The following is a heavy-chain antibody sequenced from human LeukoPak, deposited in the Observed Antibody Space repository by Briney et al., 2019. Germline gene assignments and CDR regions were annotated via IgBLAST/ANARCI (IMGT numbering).Heavy chain of an antibody. J-gene: IGHJ4*02. Sequence: SETLSLTCTVSGGSISSSSYYWGWIRQPPGKGLEWIGSIYYSGSTYYNPSLKSRVTISVDTSKNQFPLKLSSVTAADTAVYYCARQFADILTGYPIDYWGQGTLVTVSS. D-gene: IGHD3-9*01. CDR3: ARQFADILTGYPIDY. V-gene: IGHV4-39*01. CDR2: IYYSGST. CDR1: GGSISSSSYY.